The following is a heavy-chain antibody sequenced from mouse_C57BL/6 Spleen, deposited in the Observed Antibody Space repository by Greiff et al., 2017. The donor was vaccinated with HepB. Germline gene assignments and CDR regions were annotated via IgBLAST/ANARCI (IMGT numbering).Heavy chain of an antibody. D-gene: IGHD1-1*01. J-gene: IGHJ4*01. CDR1: GYTFTSYW. Sequence: QVQLKQPGAELVRPGTSVKLSCKASGYTFTSYWMHWVKQRPGQGLEWIGVIDPSDSYTNYNQKFKGKATLTVDTSSSTAYMQLSSLTSEDSAVYYCASPTNGSSFYYAMDYWGQGTSVTVSS. V-gene: IGHV1-59*01. CDR3: ASPTNGSSFYYAMDY. CDR2: IDPSDSYT.